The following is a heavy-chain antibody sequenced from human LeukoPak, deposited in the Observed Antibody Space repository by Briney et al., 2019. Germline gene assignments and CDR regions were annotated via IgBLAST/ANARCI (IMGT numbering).Heavy chain of an antibody. V-gene: IGHV3-11*04. J-gene: IGHJ3*02. CDR1: GFTFSDYY. Sequence: GGSLRLSCAASGFTFSDYYMSWIRQAPGKGLEWVSYISSSGSTIYYADSVKGRFTISRDNAKNSLYLQMNSLRAEDTAVYYCARAYCSGGSCTILDAFDIWGQGTMVTVSS. D-gene: IGHD2-15*01. CDR3: ARAYCSGGSCTILDAFDI. CDR2: ISSSGSTI.